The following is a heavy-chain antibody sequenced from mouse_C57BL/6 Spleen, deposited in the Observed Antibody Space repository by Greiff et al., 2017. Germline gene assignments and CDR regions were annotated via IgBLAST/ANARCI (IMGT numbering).Heavy chain of an antibody. Sequence: EVKLMESGGGLVKPGGSLKLSCAASGFTFSDYGMHWVRQAPEKGLEWVAYISSGSSTIYYADTVKGRFTISRDNAKTTLFLQMTSLRSEDTAMYYCARVYYYGSSPYYFDYWGQGTTLTVSS. J-gene: IGHJ2*01. CDR2: ISSGSSTI. CDR1: GFTFSDYG. CDR3: ARVYYYGSSPYYFDY. D-gene: IGHD1-1*01. V-gene: IGHV5-17*01.